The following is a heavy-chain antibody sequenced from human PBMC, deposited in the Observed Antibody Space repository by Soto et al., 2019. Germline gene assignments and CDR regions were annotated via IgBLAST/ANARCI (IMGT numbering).Heavy chain of an antibody. D-gene: IGHD6-19*01. CDR2: IYYRGHT. V-gene: IGHV4-39*01. CDR3: ARLEGLATISYYFDY. CDR1: GDSINSDNYY. Sequence: QLQLQESGPGLVKPSETLSLTCSVSGDSINSDNYYWGWIRQPPGKGLEWIGSIYYRGHTYYNPSLKTRVTISLDKSKSQFSLKLNPVTAADSAVYFCARLEGLATISYYFDYWGQGTLVTVSS. J-gene: IGHJ4*02.